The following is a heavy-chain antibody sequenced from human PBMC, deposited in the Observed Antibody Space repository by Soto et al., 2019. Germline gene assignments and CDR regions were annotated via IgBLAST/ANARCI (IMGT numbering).Heavy chain of an antibody. V-gene: IGHV3-30*03. CDR2: ISYDGSNK. D-gene: IGHD3-9*01. Sequence: GGSLRLSCAASGFTFSSYGMHWVRQAPGKGLEWVAVISYDGSNKYYADSVKGRFTISRDNSKNTLYLQMNSLRAEDTAVYYCAIAGGGPYSARSTYYDILTGSLYGYWGQGTLVTVSS. CDR3: AIAGGGPYSARSTYYDILTGSLYGY. CDR1: GFTFSSYG. J-gene: IGHJ4*02.